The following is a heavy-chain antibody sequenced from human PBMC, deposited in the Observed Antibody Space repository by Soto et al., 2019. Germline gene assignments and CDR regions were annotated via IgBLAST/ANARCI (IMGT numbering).Heavy chain of an antibody. D-gene: IGHD3-10*01. CDR2: MNPNSGNT. CDR3: ARFLIRGVIGP. V-gene: IGHV1-8*01. J-gene: IGHJ5*02. Sequence: QEQLVQSGAEVKKPGASVKVSCKASGYTFIDYDINWVRQAAGQGLEWMGWMNPNSGNTGYAQNFQGGISMTRDASTNTAYMELSRLTSDDTAVYYCARFLIRGVIGPWGQGTPVTVSS. CDR1: GYTFIDYD.